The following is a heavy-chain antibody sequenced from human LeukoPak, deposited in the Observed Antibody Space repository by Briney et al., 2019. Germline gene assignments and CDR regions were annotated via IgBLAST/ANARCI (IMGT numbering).Heavy chain of an antibody. CDR2: ISSSSSTI. CDR3: ARYPPGTAMVTVFWYFDL. CDR1: GFTFSSYS. V-gene: IGHV3-48*01. D-gene: IGHD5-18*01. J-gene: IGHJ2*01. Sequence: GGSLRLSCAASGFTFSSYSMNWVRQAPGKGLEWVSYISSSSSTIYYADSVKGRFTISRDNAKNSLYLQMNSLRAEDTAVYYCARYPPGTAMVTVFWYFDLWGRGTLVTVSS.